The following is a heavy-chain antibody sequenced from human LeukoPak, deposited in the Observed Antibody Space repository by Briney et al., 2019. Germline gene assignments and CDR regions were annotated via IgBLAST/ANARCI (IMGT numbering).Heavy chain of an antibody. Sequence: GASVKVSCKASGYTFTDYYMHWVRQAPGQGLEWMGWINPNSGGTNYAQKFQGRVIMTRDTSIRTAYMGLSRLRSDDTAIYYCARDRTERDFDYWGQGTLVTVSS. V-gene: IGHV1-2*02. J-gene: IGHJ4*02. CDR3: ARDRTERDFDY. CDR2: INPNSGGT. CDR1: GYTFTDYY.